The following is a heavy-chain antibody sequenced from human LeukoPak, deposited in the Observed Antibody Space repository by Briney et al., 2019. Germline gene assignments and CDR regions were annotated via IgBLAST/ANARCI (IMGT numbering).Heavy chain of an antibody. V-gene: IGHV4-61*02. Sequence: SETLSLTCTVSGGSISSGSYYWSWIRQPAGKGLEGIGRIYTSGSTNYNPSLKSRVTISVDTSKNQFSLKLSSVTAADTAVYYCARLELLVDYWGQGTLVTVSS. D-gene: IGHD1-26*01. J-gene: IGHJ4*02. CDR1: GGSISSGSYY. CDR2: IYTSGST. CDR3: ARLELLVDY.